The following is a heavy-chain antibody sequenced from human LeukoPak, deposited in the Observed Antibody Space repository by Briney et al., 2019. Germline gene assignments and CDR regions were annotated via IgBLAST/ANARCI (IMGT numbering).Heavy chain of an antibody. CDR1: GGSISSYY. D-gene: IGHD3-9*01. J-gene: IGHJ3*02. CDR3: ARNYDILDAFDI. CDR2: IYYSGST. V-gene: IGHV4-59*01. Sequence: KPSETLSLTCTVSGGSISSYYWRWLRQPPGKGLEWIGYIYYSGSTNYNTSLKSRVTISVDTSKTHFPLILTSATAADTAVYYCARNYDILDAFDIWGQGTMVTVSS.